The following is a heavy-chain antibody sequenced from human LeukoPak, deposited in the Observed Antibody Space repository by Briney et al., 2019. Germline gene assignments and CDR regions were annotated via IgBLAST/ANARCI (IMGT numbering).Heavy chain of an antibody. D-gene: IGHD1-26*01. V-gene: IGHV3-23*01. CDR3: ANYGGTYWYYFDY. CDR1: GFTFSCYA. Sequence: GGSLRLSCTTSGFTFSCYAMSWVRQAPGKGLEWVSTISGSGGNTYYADSVKGRFTISRDNSKNTLYLQMNSLRADDTAAYYCANYGGTYWYYFDYWGQGTLVIVSS. J-gene: IGHJ4*02. CDR2: ISGSGGNT.